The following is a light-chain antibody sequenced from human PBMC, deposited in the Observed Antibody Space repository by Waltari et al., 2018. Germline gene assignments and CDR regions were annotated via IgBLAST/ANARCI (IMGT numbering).Light chain of an antibody. Sequence: QSALTQPRSVSGSPGQSVNISCTGTSSDVGGYNYVSWYQQHPGKAPKLMIYDVSKRPPGGPDRFSGSKSGNTASLTISGLQAEDEADYYCCSYAGSYTGVFGGGTKLTVL. V-gene: IGLV2-11*01. CDR1: SSDVGGYNY. CDR2: DVS. CDR3: CSYAGSYTGV. J-gene: IGLJ2*01.